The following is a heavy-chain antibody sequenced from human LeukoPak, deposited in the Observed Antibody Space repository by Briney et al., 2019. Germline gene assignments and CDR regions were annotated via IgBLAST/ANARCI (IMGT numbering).Heavy chain of an antibody. CDR2: INHSGST. D-gene: IGHD3-22*01. CDR1: GGSFSGYY. Sequence: SETLSLTCAVYGGSFSGYYWSWIRQPPGKGLEWIGEINHSGSTNYNPSLKSRVTISVDTSKNQFSLKLSSVTAADTAVYYCARTYSSGYYPLYYFDYWGQGTLVTVSS. CDR3: ARTYSSGYYPLYYFDY. V-gene: IGHV4-34*01. J-gene: IGHJ4*02.